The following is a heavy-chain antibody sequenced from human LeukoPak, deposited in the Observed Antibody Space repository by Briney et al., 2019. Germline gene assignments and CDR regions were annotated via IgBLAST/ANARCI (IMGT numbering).Heavy chain of an antibody. V-gene: IGHV1-2*06. CDR2: INPNSGGT. CDR1: GYTFTGYY. Sequence: ASVKVSCKASGYTFTGYYMHWVRQAPGQGLEWMGRINPNSGGTNYTQKFQGRVTMTRDTSISTAYMELSRLRSDDTAVYYCAREKVRQSGMDVWGQGTTVTVSS. CDR3: AREKVRQSGMDV. J-gene: IGHJ6*02. D-gene: IGHD2-2*01.